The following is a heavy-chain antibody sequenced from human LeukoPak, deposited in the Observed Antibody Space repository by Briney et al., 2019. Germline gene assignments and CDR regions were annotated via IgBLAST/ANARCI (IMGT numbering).Heavy chain of an antibody. V-gene: IGHV4-59*12. J-gene: IGHJ4*02. CDR1: GGALSSFY. CDR2: IHYSGSA. D-gene: IGHD4-17*01. Sequence: PSETLSLTCTVSGGALSSFYWSWIRQPPGKGLECIAYIHYSGSAGYNPSLRSRVTISFDTSKNQLSLKLRSVTAADTAVYYCAREGRQDYVYFDHWGQGSLVTVSS. CDR3: AREGRQDYVYFDH.